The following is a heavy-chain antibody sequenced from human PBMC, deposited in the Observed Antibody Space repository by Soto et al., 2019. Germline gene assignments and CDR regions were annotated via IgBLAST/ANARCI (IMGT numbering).Heavy chain of an antibody. D-gene: IGHD3-9*01. CDR3: ATHLLGDWSYYGMDV. CDR2: ISSSGSTI. CDR1: GFTFRSYE. J-gene: IGHJ6*02. V-gene: IGHV3-48*03. Sequence: PGGSLRLSCAASGFTFRSYEMNWVRQAPGKGLEWVSYISSSGSTIYYADSVKGRFTISRDNAKNSLYLQMNSLRAEDTAVYYCATHLLGDWSYYGMDVWGQGTTVTVSS.